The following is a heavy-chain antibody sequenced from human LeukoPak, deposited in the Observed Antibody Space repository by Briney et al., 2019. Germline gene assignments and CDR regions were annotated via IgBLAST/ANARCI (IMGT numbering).Heavy chain of an antibody. CDR1: GDSIKSFF. Sequence: PSETLSLTCTVSGDSIKSFFWSWIRQPAGKGLEWIGRVYASGTTNYNPSLKSRVTMSVDTSKNQLSLKVTSVTAADTAVYYCTTAFGCSDKWGQGTLVTVSS. CDR2: VYASGTT. CDR3: TTAFGCSDK. V-gene: IGHV4-4*07. J-gene: IGHJ4*02. D-gene: IGHD2-15*01.